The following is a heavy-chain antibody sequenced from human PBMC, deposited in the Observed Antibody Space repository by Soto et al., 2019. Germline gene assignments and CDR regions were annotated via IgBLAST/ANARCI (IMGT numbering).Heavy chain of an antibody. Sequence: SETLSLTCTVSGDSISSSSSVNYWGWIRQPPGEGLEWIASINYSGGSYSNPSLKSRITMSIDTSKTQFSLKVNSVTAADTAIYYCARGCVIPSAPFDVWGQGTLVTVSS. D-gene: IGHD6-13*01. CDR3: ARGCVIPSAPFDV. CDR1: GDSISSSSSVNY. CDR2: INYSGGS. J-gene: IGHJ4*02. V-gene: IGHV4-39*01.